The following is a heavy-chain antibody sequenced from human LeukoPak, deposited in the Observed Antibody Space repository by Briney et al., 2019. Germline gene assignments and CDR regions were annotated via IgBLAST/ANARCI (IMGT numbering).Heavy chain of an antibody. D-gene: IGHD3-10*01. CDR1: GGSISSGSYY. V-gene: IGHV4-61*02. CDR3: ATEAPNYYGSGSYASFDY. J-gene: IGHJ4*02. Sequence: SETLSLTCTVSGGSISSGSYYWSWIRQPAGKGLEWIGRIYTSGSTNYNPSLKSRVTISVDTSKNQFSLKLSSVTAAETAVYYCATEAPNYYGSGSYASFDYWGQGTLVTVSS. CDR2: IYTSGST.